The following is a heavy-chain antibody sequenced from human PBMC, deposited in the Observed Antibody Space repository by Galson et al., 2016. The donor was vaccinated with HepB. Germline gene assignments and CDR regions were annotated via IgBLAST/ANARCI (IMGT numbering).Heavy chain of an antibody. V-gene: IGHV5-51*01. CDR1: GYTFTSYW. J-gene: IGHJ4*02. Sequence: GYTFTSYWIGWVRQKPGEGLEWMGIVNPADSSTRYSPSFQGQVTISADKAINTAYLQWSSLQASDTAIYYCAKQGPIHFDSWGQGALVTVSS. CDR2: VNPADSST. CDR3: AKQGPIHFDS.